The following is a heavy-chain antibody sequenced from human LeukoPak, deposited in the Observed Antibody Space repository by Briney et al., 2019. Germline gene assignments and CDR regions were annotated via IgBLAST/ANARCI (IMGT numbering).Heavy chain of an antibody. CDR3: AKDPLPYSGSYYPFDY. CDR2: ISGSGGST. J-gene: IGHJ4*02. CDR1: GFTFSSYA. V-gene: IGHV3-23*01. D-gene: IGHD1-26*01. Sequence: GGSLRLSCAASGFTFSSYAMSWVRQAPGKGLEWVSAISGSGGSTYYADSVKGRFTISRDNSKNTLYVQMNSLRAEDTAVYYCAKDPLPYSGSYYPFDYWGQGTLVTLSS.